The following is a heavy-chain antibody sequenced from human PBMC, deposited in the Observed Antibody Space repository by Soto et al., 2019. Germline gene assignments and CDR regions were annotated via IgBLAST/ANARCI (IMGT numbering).Heavy chain of an antibody. J-gene: IGHJ3*02. D-gene: IGHD3-10*01. CDR3: AKDDAYYYNSGTDAFDI. CDR2: ISGSGGST. CDR1: GFFFSSCA. V-gene: IGHV3-23*01. Sequence: GGSLRLSCAASGFFFSSCAMSWVRQAPGKGLEWVSAISGSGGSTYYADPVKGRFTISRDNSKNTLYLQLNSPSVEDTAVYYCAKDDAYYYNSGTDAFDIWGQGTMVTVSS.